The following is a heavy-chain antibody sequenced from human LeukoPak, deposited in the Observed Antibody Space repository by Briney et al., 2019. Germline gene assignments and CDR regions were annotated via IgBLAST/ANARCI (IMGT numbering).Heavy chain of an antibody. CDR1: GYTFTSYA. J-gene: IGHJ5*02. D-gene: IGHD3-10*01. Sequence: ASVKVSCKASGYTFTSYAMNWVRQAPGQGLEWMGWINPSSGGTKYARKFQGRVTMTRDTSISTAYMELSRLTSDDTAVYYCAKANGYGSGSYFETARPWGQGTLVTVSS. V-gene: IGHV1-2*02. CDR2: INPSSGGT. CDR3: AKANGYGSGSYFETARP.